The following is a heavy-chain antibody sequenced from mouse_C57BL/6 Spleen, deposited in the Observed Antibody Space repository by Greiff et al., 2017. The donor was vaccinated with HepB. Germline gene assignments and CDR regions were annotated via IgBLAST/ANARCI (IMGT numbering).Heavy chain of an antibody. Sequence: VQLQQSGAELARPGASVKLSCKASGYTFTSYGISWVKQRTGQGLEWIGEIYPRSGNTYYNEKFKGKATLTADKSSSTAYMELRSLTSEDSAVYFCARGDGSSLWYFDVWGTGTTVTVSS. CDR2: IYPRSGNT. D-gene: IGHD1-1*01. V-gene: IGHV1-81*01. CDR1: GYTFTSYG. J-gene: IGHJ1*03. CDR3: ARGDGSSLWYFDV.